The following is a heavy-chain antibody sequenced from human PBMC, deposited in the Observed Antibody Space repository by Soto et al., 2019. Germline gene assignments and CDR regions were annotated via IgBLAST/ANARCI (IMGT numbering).Heavy chain of an antibody. CDR2: INHRGSL. D-gene: IGHD1-1*01. J-gene: IGHJ6*02. Sequence: SETLSLTCAVPGGSMTSGDQYWTWIRHRPGEGLEWFGYINHRGSLYYNPSLKSRVSMSVDTSKNQFSLNLSSVTAADTAVYYCARELPQRQGRNMDVWGQGTTVTVSS. V-gene: IGHV4-31*11. CDR1: GGSMTSGDQY. CDR3: ARELPQRQGRNMDV.